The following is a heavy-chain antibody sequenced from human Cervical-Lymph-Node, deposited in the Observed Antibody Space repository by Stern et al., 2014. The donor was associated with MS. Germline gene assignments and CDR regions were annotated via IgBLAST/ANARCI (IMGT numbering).Heavy chain of an antibody. J-gene: IGHJ6*02. V-gene: IGHV3-30*18. CDR2: ISYDGTNE. CDR1: GFSFSSHV. Sequence: QVQLVQSGGGVVQPGKSLRLSCAAAGFSFSSHVMYWVRQAPGKGRERGAVISYDGTNEYYADPVKGRFTISRDNSKNTLFLQMNSLRAEDTAVYYCAKEGAVLVKSYGLDVWGQGTTVTVS. CDR3: AKEGAVLVKSYGLDV. D-gene: IGHD2-21*01.